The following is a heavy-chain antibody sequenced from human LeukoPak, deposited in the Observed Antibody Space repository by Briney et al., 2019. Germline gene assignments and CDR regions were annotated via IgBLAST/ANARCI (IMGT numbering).Heavy chain of an antibody. CDR3: ASTYYYDSSGYLFDY. V-gene: IGHV1-69*04. CDR2: IIPILGIA. J-gene: IGHJ4*02. Sequence: SVKVSCKASGGTFSSYAISWVRQAPGQGLEWMGRIIPILGIANYAQKFQGRVTITADKPTSTAYMELSSLRSEDTAVYYCASTYYYDSSGYLFDYWGQGTLVTVSS. D-gene: IGHD3-22*01. CDR1: GGTFSSYA.